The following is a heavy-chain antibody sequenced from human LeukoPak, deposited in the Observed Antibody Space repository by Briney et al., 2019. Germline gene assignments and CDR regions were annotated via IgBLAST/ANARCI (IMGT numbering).Heavy chain of an antibody. CDR1: GYTFTSYD. CDR2: MNPNSGNT. Sequence: ASVKVSCKASGYTFTSYDINWVRQATGQGLEWMGWMNPNSGNTGYAQKFQGRVTITRNTSISTAYMELSSLRSEDTAVYYCASEEADTAMVTFHYWGQGTLVTVSS. D-gene: IGHD5-18*01. V-gene: IGHV1-8*03. CDR3: ASEEADTAMVTFHY. J-gene: IGHJ4*02.